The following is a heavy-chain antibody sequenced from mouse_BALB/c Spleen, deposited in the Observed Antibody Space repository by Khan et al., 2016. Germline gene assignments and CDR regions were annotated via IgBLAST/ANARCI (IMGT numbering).Heavy chain of an antibody. V-gene: IGHV11-2*02. CDR1: GFTFSGFW. CDR3: MRWWFGNSGDY. J-gene: IGHJ2*01. D-gene: IGHD2-1*01. Sequence: EVQLLETGGGLVQPGGSRGLSCEGSGFTFSGFWMSWVRQTPGKTLEWIGDINSDGSAINYAPSIKDRFTIFRDNDKSTLYLQMSNLRSEHSATYFCMRWWFGNSGDYWGQGTTLPVSS. CDR2: INSDGSAI.